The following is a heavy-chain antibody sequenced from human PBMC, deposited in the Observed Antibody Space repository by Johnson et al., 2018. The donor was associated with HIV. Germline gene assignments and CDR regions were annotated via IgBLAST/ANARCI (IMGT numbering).Heavy chain of an antibody. Sequence: QVRLVESGGGVLQPGRSLRLSCAASGFTFSSYAMHWVRQAPGKGLEWVAVIRYDGSNKYYADSVKGRFTISRDNSKNTLYLQMNGLRAEDTAVYYCAKQNRGAFDIWGQGTMVTVSS. V-gene: IGHV3-33*06. CDR3: AKQNRGAFDI. J-gene: IGHJ3*02. CDR1: GFTFSSYA. CDR2: IRYDGSNK.